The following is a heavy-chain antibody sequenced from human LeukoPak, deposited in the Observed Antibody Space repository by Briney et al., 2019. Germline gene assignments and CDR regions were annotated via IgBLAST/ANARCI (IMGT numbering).Heavy chain of an antibody. CDR2: IYTSGST. CDR3: VRDSDYDFWSGYTDGYYYGMDV. Sequence: SETLSLTCTVSGGSISSYYWSWIRQPAGKGLEWIGRIYTSGSTNYNPSLKSRVTMSVDTSKNQFSLKLSSVTAADTAVYYCVRDSDYDFWSGYTDGYYYGMDVWGQGTTVTVSS. D-gene: IGHD3-3*01. J-gene: IGHJ6*02. V-gene: IGHV4-4*07. CDR1: GGSISSYY.